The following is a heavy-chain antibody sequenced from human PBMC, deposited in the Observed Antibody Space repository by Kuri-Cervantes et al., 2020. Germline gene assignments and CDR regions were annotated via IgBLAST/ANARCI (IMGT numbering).Heavy chain of an antibody. CDR1: GYTFINHG. Sequence: ASVKVSCKTSGYTFINHGITWVRQAPGQGLEWMGWISAYNGNTNYAQKLQGRVTMTTDTSTSIAYMELRSLRSDDTAVYYCARRLLWFGDGYYFDYWGQGTLVTVSS. D-gene: IGHD3-10*01. CDR2: ISAYNGNT. V-gene: IGHV1-18*01. J-gene: IGHJ4*02. CDR3: ARRLLWFGDGYYFDY.